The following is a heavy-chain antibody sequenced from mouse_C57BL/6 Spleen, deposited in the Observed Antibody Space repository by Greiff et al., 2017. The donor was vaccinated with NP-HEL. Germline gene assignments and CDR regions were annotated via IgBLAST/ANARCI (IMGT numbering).Heavy chain of an antibody. V-gene: IGHV1-18*01. CDR2: INPNNGGT. CDR3: ARGNYDEGAMDY. Sequence: EVKLQESGPELVKPGASVKIPCKASGYTFTDYNMDWVKQSHGKSLEWIGDINPNNGGTIYNQKFKGKATLTVDKSSSTAYMELRSLTSEDTAVYYCARGNYDEGAMDYWGQGTSVTVSS. D-gene: IGHD2-4*01. CDR1: GYTFTDYN. J-gene: IGHJ4*01.